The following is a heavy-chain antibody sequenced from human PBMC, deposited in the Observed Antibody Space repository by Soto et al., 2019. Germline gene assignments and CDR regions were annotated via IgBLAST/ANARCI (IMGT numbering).Heavy chain of an antibody. D-gene: IGHD5-18*01. CDR2: ISAYNGNT. V-gene: IGHV1-18*01. Sequence: ASVKVSCKASGYTFTSYCISWVRQAPGQGLEWMGWISAYNGNTNYAQKLQGRVTMTTDTSTSTAYMELRSLRSDDTAVYYCARASSGYSYGRSIDYWGQGTLVTVSS. CDR3: ARASSGYSYGRSIDY. CDR1: GYTFTSYC. J-gene: IGHJ4*02.